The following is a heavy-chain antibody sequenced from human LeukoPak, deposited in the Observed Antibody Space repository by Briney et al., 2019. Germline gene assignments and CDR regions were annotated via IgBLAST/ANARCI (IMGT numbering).Heavy chain of an antibody. D-gene: IGHD1-26*01. V-gene: IGHV4-4*07. CDR3: ARSYLGGSYCDWFDP. J-gene: IGHJ5*02. CDR2: IYASGST. CDR1: GGSISDYY. Sequence: PSETLSLTCTVSGGSISDYYWNWIRQPAGKGLEWIGRIYASGSTNYNPSLRSRVTISVDKSKNQFSLKLTSATAADTAVYYCARSYLGGSYCDWFDPWGQGTLVTVSS.